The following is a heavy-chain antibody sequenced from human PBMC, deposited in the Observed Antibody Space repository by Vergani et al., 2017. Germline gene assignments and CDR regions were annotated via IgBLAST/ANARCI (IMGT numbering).Heavy chain of an antibody. CDR1: GITFWKFG. D-gene: IGHD5-12*01. CDR3: TKGSRGYTGYFFDY. V-gene: IGHV3-9*01. CDR2: ISWNSGAV. J-gene: IGHJ4*02. Sequence: EVQLLESGGGLVQPGGSLRLSCEASGITFWKFGMHWVRQGPGKGLEWVSGISWNSGAVDYADSVRGRFTISRDNAKNSLFLEMNSLRADDTAVYYCTKGSRGYTGYFFDYWGQGTLATVSS.